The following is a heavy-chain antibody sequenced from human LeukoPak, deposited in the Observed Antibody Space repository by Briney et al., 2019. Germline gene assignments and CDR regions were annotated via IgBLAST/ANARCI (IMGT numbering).Heavy chain of an antibody. Sequence: PSETLSLTCAVYGESFSGYYWSWIRQPPGKGLEWIGEINHSGSTSYNPSLKSRVTISVDTSKNHFSLKVSSVTAADTAVYYCARRWNARLYNWFDPWGQGTLVTVSS. V-gene: IGHV4-34*01. CDR2: INHSGST. CDR1: GESFSGYY. D-gene: IGHD1-1*01. CDR3: ARRWNARLYNWFDP. J-gene: IGHJ5*02.